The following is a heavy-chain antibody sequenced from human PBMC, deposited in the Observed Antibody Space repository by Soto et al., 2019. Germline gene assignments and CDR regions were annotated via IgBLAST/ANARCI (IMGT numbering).Heavy chain of an antibody. Sequence: EVQLVESGGDLIQPGGSLRLSCGASGLTVSGSYMSWVRQAPGKGLEWVAIIYREGNIYYAESVKGRFTIFRDNSKNTLNLRMNRLRSEDTAVYYCARVLTVRSEQDDYMDVWGKGTTVIVSS. CDR3: ARVLTVRSEQDDYMDV. J-gene: IGHJ6*03. CDR2: IYREGNI. D-gene: IGHD3-10*01. V-gene: IGHV3-66*01. CDR1: GLTVSGSY.